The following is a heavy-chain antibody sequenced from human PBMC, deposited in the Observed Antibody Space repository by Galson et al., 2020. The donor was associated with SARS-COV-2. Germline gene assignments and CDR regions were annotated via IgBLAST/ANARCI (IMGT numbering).Heavy chain of an antibody. CDR1: GFTFRSYS. CDR2: ISSSSSYI. CDR3: ARDYGDYYFDY. D-gene: IGHD4-17*01. J-gene: IGHJ4*02. Sequence: GESLKISFAASGFTFRSYSMNWVRPAPGKGLEWVSSISSSSSYIYYADSVKGRFTISRDNAKNSLYLQMNSLRAEDTAVYYCARDYGDYYFDYWCQGTLVTVAS. V-gene: IGHV3-21*01.